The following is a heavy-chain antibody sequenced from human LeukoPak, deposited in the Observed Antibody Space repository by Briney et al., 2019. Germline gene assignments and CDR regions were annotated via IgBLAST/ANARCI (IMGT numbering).Heavy chain of an antibody. CDR3: AKDRYSSSWFSSADYFDY. V-gene: IGHV3-30*02. D-gene: IGHD6-13*01. J-gene: IGHJ4*02. CDR1: GFTFSSYG. Sequence: GGSLRLSCAASGFTFSSYGMHWVRQAPGKGLEWVAFIRYDGNNKYYADSVKGRFTISRDNSKNTLYLQMNSLRAEDTAVYYCAKDRYSSSWFSSADYFDYWGQGTLVTVSS. CDR2: IRYDGNNK.